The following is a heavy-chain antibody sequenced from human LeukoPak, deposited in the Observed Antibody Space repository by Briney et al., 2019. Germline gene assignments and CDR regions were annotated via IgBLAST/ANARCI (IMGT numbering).Heavy chain of an antibody. J-gene: IGHJ4*02. CDR3: AHRRDGYNSLDY. V-gene: IGHV2-5*02. Sequence: SGPTLVNPTQTLTLTCTFSGFSLSTSGVAVGWIRQPPGKALEWLGLIYWDDDKRYSPSLKSALTITKDTSKNQEVLTMTNMDPVDTATYYCAHRRDGYNSLDYWGQGTLVTVSS. CDR1: GFSLSTSGVA. D-gene: IGHD5-24*01. CDR2: IYWDDDK.